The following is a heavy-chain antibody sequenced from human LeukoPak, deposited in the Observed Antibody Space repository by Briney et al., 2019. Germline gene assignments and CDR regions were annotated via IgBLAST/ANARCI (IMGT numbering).Heavy chain of an antibody. CDR1: GGSISSGAYF. J-gene: IGHJ3*01. CDR3: ARDRGYSTGAFPDALDV. CDR2: IYDRGTA. D-gene: IGHD6-19*01. V-gene: IGHV4-31*03. Sequence: SETLSLTCTVSGGSISSGAYFWTWVRQHPGKGLEWIGHIYDRGTASYNPSLKSRVTLSADPSKKQFSLKVTSMTVADTAVYYCARDRGYSTGAFPDALDVWGQGTMVTVSS.